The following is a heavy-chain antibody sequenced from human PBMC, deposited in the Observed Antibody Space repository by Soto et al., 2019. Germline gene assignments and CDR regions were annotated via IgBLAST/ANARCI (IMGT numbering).Heavy chain of an antibody. Sequence: EVQLVESGGGLVQPGGSLRLSCAASGFTFFAYWIHWVRQVPGKGLVWVSRINSDGSHTSYADSVRGRFTISRDNSKNTGYLQMNSLTAEDTAVYYCAKEGAYGDYAGENWCVSWGQGSLVTVSS. CDR1: GFTFFAYW. V-gene: IGHV3-74*01. D-gene: IGHD4-17*01. J-gene: IGHJ5*01. CDR2: INSDGSHT. CDR3: AKEGAYGDYAGENWCVS.